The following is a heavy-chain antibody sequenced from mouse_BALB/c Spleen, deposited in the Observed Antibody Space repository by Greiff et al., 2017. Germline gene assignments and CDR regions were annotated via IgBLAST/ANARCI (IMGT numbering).Heavy chain of an antibody. CDR3: ARKETRYDYEGDAMDY. V-gene: IGHV1-9*01. J-gene: IGHJ4*01. Sequence: QVQLQQSGAELMKPGASVKISCKATGYTFSSYWIEWVKQRPGHGLEWIGEILPGSGSTNYNEKFKGKATFTADTSSNTAYMQLSSLTSEDSAVYYCARKETRYDYEGDAMDYWGQGTSVTVSS. CDR2: ILPGSGST. CDR1: GYTFSSYW. D-gene: IGHD2-4*01.